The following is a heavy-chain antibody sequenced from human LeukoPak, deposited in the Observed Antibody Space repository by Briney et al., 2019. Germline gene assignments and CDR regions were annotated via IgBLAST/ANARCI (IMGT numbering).Heavy chain of an antibody. Sequence: PSETLSLTCTVSGGSISSYYWTWIRQPPGKGLEWIGYIYYTGSTNYNPSLKGRVTISVDTSKNQFSLKLSSVTAADTAVYYCARAFSSGWYPYSIGGLWFDYWGQGTLVTVSS. J-gene: IGHJ4*02. CDR3: ARAFSSGWYPYSIGGLWFDY. CDR2: IYYTGST. D-gene: IGHD6-19*01. V-gene: IGHV4-59*01. CDR1: GGSISSYY.